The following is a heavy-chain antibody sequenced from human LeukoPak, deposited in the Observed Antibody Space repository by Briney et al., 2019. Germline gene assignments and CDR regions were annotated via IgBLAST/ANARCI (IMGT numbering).Heavy chain of an antibody. V-gene: IGHV4-39*01. CDR3: ARLAVAGTRYYYYMDV. J-gene: IGHJ6*03. CDR1: GGSISSSGYY. D-gene: IGHD6-19*01. CDR2: INYSGST. Sequence: SETLSLTCTVSGGSISSSGYYWGWLRQPPGMGLEWIGNINYSGSTYYNPSLKSRVTISVDTSKNQFSLKLSSVTAADTAVYYCARLAVAGTRYYYYMDVWGKGTTVTISS.